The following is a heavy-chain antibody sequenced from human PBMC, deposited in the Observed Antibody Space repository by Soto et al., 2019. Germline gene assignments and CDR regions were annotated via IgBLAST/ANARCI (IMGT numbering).Heavy chain of an antibody. Sequence: QVQLQESGPGLVKPSQTLALTCTVSGGSISSVGYYWSWIRQHPGKGLEWLGYIYYSGSTYYNPSLKSRVTISVDTSKNQFSLKLSSVTAADTAVYYCAREPYCSSTSCYAGWFDPWGQGTLVTVSS. CDR2: IYYSGST. D-gene: IGHD2-2*01. V-gene: IGHV4-31*03. J-gene: IGHJ5*02. CDR1: GGSISSVGYY. CDR3: AREPYCSSTSCYAGWFDP.